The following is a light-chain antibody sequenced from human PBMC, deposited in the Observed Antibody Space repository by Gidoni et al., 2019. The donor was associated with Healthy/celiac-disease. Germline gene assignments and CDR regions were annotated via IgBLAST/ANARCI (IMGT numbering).Light chain of an antibody. CDR3: GTWDSSLSAVV. CDR1: SSNIGNNS. V-gene: IGLV1-51*01. J-gene: IGLJ2*01. Sequence: QSVLTQPPSVSAAPGQKVTISSSGSSSNIGNNSVSWYQQLPGTAPKLLIYDNNKRPSGTPDRFAGSKSGTAATLGITGLQTGDEADYYCGTWDSSLSAVVFGGGTKLTVL. CDR2: DNN.